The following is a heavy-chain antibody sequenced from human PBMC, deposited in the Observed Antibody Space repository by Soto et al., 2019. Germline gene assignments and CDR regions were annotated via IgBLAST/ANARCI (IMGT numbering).Heavy chain of an antibody. J-gene: IGHJ6*02. CDR1: GYSFSGYG. V-gene: IGHV1-3*01. Sequence: QVQLLQSGAEVKPPGASVKVSCKASGYSFSGYGIHWVRQAPGQRPEWMGWISAGNGITKFSQQFQGRVAAIRDIAASTAYMELRSLTSEDTAVYYCARGSRSWSLGTGAYYGMDVWGQGTTVFVSS. CDR3: ARGSRSWSLGTGAYYGMDV. D-gene: IGHD7-27*01. CDR2: ISAGNGIT.